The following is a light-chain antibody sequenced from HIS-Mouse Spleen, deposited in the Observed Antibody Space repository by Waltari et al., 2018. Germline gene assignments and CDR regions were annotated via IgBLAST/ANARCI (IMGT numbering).Light chain of an antibody. CDR1: SSDVGSYNL. CDR3: CSYAGSSTWV. J-gene: IGLJ3*02. Sequence: QSALTQPASVSGSPGQSITISCTGTSSDVGSYNLVSWYQQQLGKAPKLMVYEGSKRPSGVSNRFAGSKSGNTASLTIAGLQAEDEADYYCCSYAGSSTWVFGGGTKLTVL. V-gene: IGLV2-23*01. CDR2: EGS.